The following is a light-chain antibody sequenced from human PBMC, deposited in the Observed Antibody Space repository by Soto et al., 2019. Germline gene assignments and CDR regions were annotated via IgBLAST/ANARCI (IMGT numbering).Light chain of an antibody. CDR2: EVT. V-gene: IGLV2-14*01. CDR3: CAFSSSNTLEV. J-gene: IGLJ1*01. Sequence: QSVLTQPASVSGSHGQSSTLSCTGTSSDVGGYNYVSWYQHHPGKAPKLIIYEVTYRPSGVSDRFSGSKSGNTASLTISGLQGEDDADYYCCAFSSSNTLEVFGTGTKLTVL. CDR1: SSDVGGYNY.